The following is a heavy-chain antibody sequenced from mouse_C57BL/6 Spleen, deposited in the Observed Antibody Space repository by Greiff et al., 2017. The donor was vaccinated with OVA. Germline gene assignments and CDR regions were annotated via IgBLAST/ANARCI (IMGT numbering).Heavy chain of an antibody. CDR1: GFTFSDYY. V-gene: IGHV5-16*01. Sequence: EVKLMESEGGLVQPGSSMKLSCTASGFTFSDYYMAWVRQVPEKGLEWVANINYDGSSTYYLDSLKSRFIISRDNAKNILYLQMSSLKSEDTATYYCARENDYDVGYAMDYWGQGTSVTVSS. J-gene: IGHJ4*01. CDR2: INYDGSST. CDR3: ARENDYDVGYAMDY. D-gene: IGHD2-4*01.